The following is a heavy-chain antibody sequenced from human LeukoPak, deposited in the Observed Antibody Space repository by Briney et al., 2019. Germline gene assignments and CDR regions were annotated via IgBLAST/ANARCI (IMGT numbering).Heavy chain of an antibody. CDR1: GVSISSSNW. CDR3: ARSQTYYYDSSGYFFDI. V-gene: IGHV4-4*02. CDR2: IYHSGST. Sequence: SGTLSLTCAVSGVSISSSNWWSWVRQPPGKGLEWIGEIYHSGSTNYNPSLKSRVTISVDKSKNQFSLKLSSVTAADTAVYYCARSQTYYYDSSGYFFDIWGQGTMVTVSS. D-gene: IGHD3-22*01. J-gene: IGHJ3*02.